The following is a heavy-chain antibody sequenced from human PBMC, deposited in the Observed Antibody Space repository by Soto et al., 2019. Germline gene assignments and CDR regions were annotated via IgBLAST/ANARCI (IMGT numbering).Heavy chain of an antibody. V-gene: IGHV1-69*01. Sequence: QVLLEQSGAEVKKPGSSVKVSCKAPGGSFSSSAISWVRQAPGQGLEWVGGIIPMLRTVNYAHKFQGRVTISADESTHTAYLDLDSLTSEDTAMYYCARASLSGGGGSWGQGTLVTVSS. CDR2: IIPMLRTV. CDR1: GGSFSSSA. CDR3: ARASLSGGGGS. J-gene: IGHJ5*02. D-gene: IGHD3-10*01.